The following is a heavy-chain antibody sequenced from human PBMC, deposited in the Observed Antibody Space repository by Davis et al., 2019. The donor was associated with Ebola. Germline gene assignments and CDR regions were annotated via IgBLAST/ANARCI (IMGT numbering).Heavy chain of an antibody. Sequence: ASVKVSCKASGYPFTDYYLCWVRQAPGQGLEWMGRINPFSGDTNYAQKFQGRVTMTRDTSTSTVYMELSSLRSEDTAVYYCARGAGGPKNYYGMDVWGQGTTVTVSS. CDR1: GYPFTDYY. CDR2: INPFSGDT. V-gene: IGHV1-2*06. CDR3: ARGAGGPKNYYGMDV. D-gene: IGHD3-16*01. J-gene: IGHJ6*02.